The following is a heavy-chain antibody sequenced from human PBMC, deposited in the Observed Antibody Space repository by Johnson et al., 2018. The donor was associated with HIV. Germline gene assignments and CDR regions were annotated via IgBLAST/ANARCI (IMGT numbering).Heavy chain of an antibody. V-gene: IGHV3-33*01. J-gene: IGHJ3*02. CDR1: GFTFSSYG. D-gene: IGHD5-24*01. CDR3: ARFGDMATSFHGFDI. Sequence: QVQLVESGGGVVQPGRSLRLSCAASGFTFSSYGMHWVRQAPGKGLEWVAVISFDGNLKKYADSVKGRFTISRDNAKNSLHLQMNSLRAEDTAVYYCARFGDMATSFHGFDIWGQGTMVTVSS. CDR2: ISFDGNLK.